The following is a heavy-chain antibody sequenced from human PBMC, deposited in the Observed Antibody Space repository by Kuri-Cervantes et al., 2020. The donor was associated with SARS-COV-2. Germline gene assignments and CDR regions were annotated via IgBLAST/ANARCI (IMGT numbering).Heavy chain of an antibody. D-gene: IGHD2-2*02. CDR3: ARDEVVVVPAAISGWYYYGMDV. V-gene: IGHV3-13*05. Sequence: GESLKISCAASGFTFSSYDMHWVRQATGKGLEWVSAIGTAGDPYYPGSVKGRFTISRENAKNSLYLQMNSLRAGDTAVYYCARDEVVVVPAAISGWYYYGMDVWGQGTTVTVSS. J-gene: IGHJ6*02. CDR2: IGTAGDP. CDR1: GFTFSSYD.